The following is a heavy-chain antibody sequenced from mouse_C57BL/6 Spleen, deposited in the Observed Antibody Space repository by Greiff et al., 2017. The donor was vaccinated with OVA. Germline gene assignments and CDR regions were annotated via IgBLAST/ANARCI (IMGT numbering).Heavy chain of an antibody. CDR1: GFTFSSYA. CDR2: ISDGGSYT. CDR3: AREAGTSDYLDY. D-gene: IGHD3-3*01. Sequence: EVKLVESGGGLVKPGGSLKLSCAASGFTFSSYAMSWVRQTPEKRLEWVATISDGGSYTYYPDNVKGRFTISRDNAKNNLYLQMSHLKSEDTAMYDCAREAGTSDYLDYWGQGTTLTVSS. V-gene: IGHV5-4*01. J-gene: IGHJ2*01.